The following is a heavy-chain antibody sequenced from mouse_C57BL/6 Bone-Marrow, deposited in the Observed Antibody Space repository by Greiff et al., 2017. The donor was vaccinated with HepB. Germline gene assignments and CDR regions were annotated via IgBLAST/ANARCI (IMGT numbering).Heavy chain of an antibody. CDR3: ARNDDYDVWFAY. CDR1: GYSITSGYY. Sequence: EVQLVESGPGLVKPSQSLSLTCSVTGYSITSGYYWNWIRQFPGNKLEWMGYISYDGSNNYNPSLKNRISITRDTSKNQFFLKLNSVTTEDTATYYCARNDDYDVWFAYWGQGTLVTVSA. D-gene: IGHD2-4*01. J-gene: IGHJ3*01. CDR2: ISYDGSN. V-gene: IGHV3-6*01.